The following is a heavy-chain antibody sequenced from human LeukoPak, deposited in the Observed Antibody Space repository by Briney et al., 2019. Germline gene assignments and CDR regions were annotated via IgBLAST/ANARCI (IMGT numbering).Heavy chain of an antibody. D-gene: IGHD1-26*01. CDR3: ARPEVGAPY. Sequence: TGGSLRLSCAASGFTFSDYYMSWIRQAPGKGLEWVSYISRNSYTNYADSVKGRFTISRDNAKNSLYLQMNTLRAEDTAVYYCARPEVGAPYWGQGTLVTVSS. CDR2: ISRNSYT. J-gene: IGHJ4*02. CDR1: GFTFSDYY. V-gene: IGHV3-11*03.